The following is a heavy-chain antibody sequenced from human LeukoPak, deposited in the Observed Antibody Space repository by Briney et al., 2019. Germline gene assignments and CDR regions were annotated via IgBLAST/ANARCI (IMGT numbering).Heavy chain of an antibody. Sequence: ASVKVSCKASGGTFSSYAISWVRQSPGQGLEWMGRIIPIFGIANYAQKFQGRVTITADKSTSTDYMELSSLRSEDTAVYYCARDVEMATVDYWGQGTLVTVSS. V-gene: IGHV1-69*04. CDR2: IIPIFGIA. CDR1: GGTFSSYA. CDR3: ARDVEMATVDY. D-gene: IGHD5-24*01. J-gene: IGHJ4*02.